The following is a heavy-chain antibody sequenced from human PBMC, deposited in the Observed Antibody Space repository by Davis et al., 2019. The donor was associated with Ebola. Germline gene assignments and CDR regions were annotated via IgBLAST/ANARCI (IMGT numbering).Heavy chain of an antibody. V-gene: IGHV3-7*03. D-gene: IGHD3-10*01. CDR1: GFTFSTYW. CDR2: IKQDGSDK. Sequence: PGGSLRLSCVASGFTFSTYWMSWVRQVPGKGLEWVANIKQDGSDKQYVDSVKGRFTISRDNAKNSLYLQMNTLSAEDTALYHCAIPVRGLQLTETSWGQGTLVTVSS. J-gene: IGHJ5*02. CDR3: AIPVRGLQLTETS.